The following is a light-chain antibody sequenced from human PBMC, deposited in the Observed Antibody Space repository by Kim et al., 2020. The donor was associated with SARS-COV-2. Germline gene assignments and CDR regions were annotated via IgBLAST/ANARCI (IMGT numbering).Light chain of an antibody. Sequence: GKSVTLSCTGTSSDVGGYNFVSWYQQDPGKAPKVMIYEVSKRPSGVPDCFSGSKSGNTASLTVSGLQAEDEADYYCSSYAGSNTLVFGGGTKL. J-gene: IGLJ2*01. CDR3: SSYAGSNTLV. CDR2: EVS. CDR1: SSDVGGYNF. V-gene: IGLV2-8*01.